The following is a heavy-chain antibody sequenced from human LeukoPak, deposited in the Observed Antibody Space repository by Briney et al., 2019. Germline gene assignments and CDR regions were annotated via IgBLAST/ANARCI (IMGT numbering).Heavy chain of an antibody. Sequence: TGGSLRLSCAASGFTFSSYAMNWVRQAPGKGLEWVSTISDRSDKTYYADSVRGRFTISRDNSKNTLFLQMNSLRAEDTAVYYCANTRGYGYYFNYWGQGTLVTVSS. CDR3: ANTRGYGYYFNY. D-gene: IGHD2-15*01. J-gene: IGHJ4*02. CDR2: ISDRSDKT. CDR1: GFTFSSYA. V-gene: IGHV3-23*01.